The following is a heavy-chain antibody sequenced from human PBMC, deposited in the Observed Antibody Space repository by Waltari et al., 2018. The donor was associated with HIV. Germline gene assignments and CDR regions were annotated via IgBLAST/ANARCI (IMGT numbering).Heavy chain of an antibody. CDR3: ASQMATDFDY. Sequence: QVQLQQWGAGLLKPSETLSLTCAVYGGSFSGYYWSWIRQPPGKGLEWIGEINHSGSTNYNPSLKSRVTISVDTSKNQFSLKLSSVTAADTAVYYCASQMATDFDYWGQGTLVTVSS. CDR2: INHSGST. V-gene: IGHV4-34*01. J-gene: IGHJ4*02. CDR1: GGSFSGYY.